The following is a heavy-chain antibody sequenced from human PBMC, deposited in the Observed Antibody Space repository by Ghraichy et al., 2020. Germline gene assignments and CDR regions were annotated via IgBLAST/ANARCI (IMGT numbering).Heavy chain of an antibody. V-gene: IGHV4-61*01. CDR3: ARGQERYDFWSGYQPYGMDV. D-gene: IGHD3-3*01. J-gene: IGHJ6*02. CDR1: GGSVSSGSYY. Sequence: SETLSLTCTVSGGSVSSGSYYWSWIRQPPGKGLEWIGYIYYSGSTNYNPSLKSRVTISVDTSKNQFSLKLSSVTAADTAVYYCARGQERYDFWSGYQPYGMDVWRQGTTVTVPS. CDR2: IYYSGST.